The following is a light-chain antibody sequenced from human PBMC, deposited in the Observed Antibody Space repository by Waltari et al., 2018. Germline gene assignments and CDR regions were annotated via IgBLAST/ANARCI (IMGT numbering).Light chain of an antibody. J-gene: IGLJ3*02. CDR3: AAWDDSLSGWV. Sequence: QSVLTQPPSASGTPGPRVTLSCSGSSSTLGSNYVYWYQQPPGTAPKLHIYRNNQRPSGVPDRFSGSKSGTSASLAISGLRSEDQADYYCAAWDDSLSGWVFGGGTKLTVL. CDR1: SSTLGSNY. V-gene: IGLV1-47*01. CDR2: RNN.